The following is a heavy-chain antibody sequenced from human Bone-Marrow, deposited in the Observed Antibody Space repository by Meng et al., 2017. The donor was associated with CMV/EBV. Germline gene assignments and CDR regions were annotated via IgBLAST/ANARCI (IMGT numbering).Heavy chain of an antibody. Sequence: CKASGYNFTYYPIHWVRQAPGQRLEWMGRINAGDGHTKYSQKFQGRVTFTRDTSATTAYMHLSSLRSEDTAVYYCARKGRVGRNWFDPWGQGTLVTVSS. V-gene: IGHV1-3*01. J-gene: IGHJ5*02. CDR2: INAGDGHT. D-gene: IGHD1-14*01. CDR3: ARKGRVGRNWFDP. CDR1: GYNFTYYP.